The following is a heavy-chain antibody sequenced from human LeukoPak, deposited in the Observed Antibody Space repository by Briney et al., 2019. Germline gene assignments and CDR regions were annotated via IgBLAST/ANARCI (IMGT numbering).Heavy chain of an antibody. Sequence: SVKVSCKASGGTFSSYAISWVRQAPGQGLEWMGRIIPILGIANYAQKFQGRVTITADKSTSTAYMELSSLRSEDTAVYYCGYSYGYRWYFDYWGQGTLVTVSS. D-gene: IGHD5-18*01. CDR2: IIPILGIA. J-gene: IGHJ4*02. CDR1: GGTFSSYA. CDR3: GYSYGYRWYFDY. V-gene: IGHV1-69*04.